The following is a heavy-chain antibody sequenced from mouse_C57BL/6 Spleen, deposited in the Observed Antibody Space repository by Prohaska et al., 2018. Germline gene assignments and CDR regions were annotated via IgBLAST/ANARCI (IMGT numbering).Heavy chain of an antibody. D-gene: IGHD2-4*01. J-gene: IGHJ2*01. V-gene: IGHV1-26*01. CDR3: ARSEDYAVDY. CDR1: GYTFTDYY. CDR2: INPNNGGT. Sequence: EVQLQQSGPELVKPGSSVKISCKASGYTFTDYYMNWVKQSHGKSLEWIGDINPNNGGTSYNQKFKGKATLTVDKSSSTAYMELRSLTSEDSAVYYCARSEDYAVDYWGQGTTLTVSS.